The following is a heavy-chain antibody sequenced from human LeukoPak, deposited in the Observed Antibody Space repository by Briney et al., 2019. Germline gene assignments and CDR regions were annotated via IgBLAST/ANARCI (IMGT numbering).Heavy chain of an antibody. D-gene: IGHD7-27*01. CDR2: ISNSGGTI. V-gene: IGHV3-48*03. Sequence: GGSLRLSCAASGFTFSSYEMNWVRQAPGKGPEWVSYISNSGGTICYADSVKGRFTISRDNARNSLYLQMNSLRAEDTAVYYCARATNWGYAFDIWGQGTVVTVS. J-gene: IGHJ3*02. CDR3: ARATNWGYAFDI. CDR1: GFTFSSYE.